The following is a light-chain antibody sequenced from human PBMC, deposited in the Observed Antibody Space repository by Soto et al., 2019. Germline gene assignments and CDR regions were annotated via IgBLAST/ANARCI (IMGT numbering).Light chain of an antibody. CDR3: MQGTHWPWT. CDR1: QSLIHSDGNTY. J-gene: IGKJ1*01. Sequence: DVVMTQPPLSLPVTLGQPASISCRSSQSLIHSDGNTYLNWFQQRPGQSPRRLIYKVSDRDSGVPDRFSGSWSGTEFTLKISRVEAEDVGFYYCMQGTHWPWTFGQGTKVEIK. CDR2: KVS. V-gene: IGKV2-30*02.